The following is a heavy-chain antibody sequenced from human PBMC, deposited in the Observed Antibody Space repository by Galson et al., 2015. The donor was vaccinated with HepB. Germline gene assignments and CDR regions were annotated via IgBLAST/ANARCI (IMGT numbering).Heavy chain of an antibody. D-gene: IGHD3-22*01. Sequence: QSGAEVKKPGESLKISCKGSGYSFTSYWIGWVRQMPGKGLEWMGIIYPGDSDTRYSPSFQGQVTISADKSISTAYLQWSSLKASDTAMYYCARSVYYYDSSGYPLDYWGQGTLVTVSS. CDR3: ARSVYYYDSSGYPLDY. CDR2: IYPGDSDT. V-gene: IGHV5-51*03. CDR1: GYSFTSYW. J-gene: IGHJ4*02.